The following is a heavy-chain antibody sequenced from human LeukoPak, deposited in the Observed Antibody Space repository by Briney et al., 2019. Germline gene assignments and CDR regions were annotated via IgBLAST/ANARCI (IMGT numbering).Heavy chain of an antibody. D-gene: IGHD3-16*01. CDR1: GFTFSRCW. CDR2: INTDGSST. J-gene: IGHJ4*02. Sequence: GGSLRLSCAASGFTFSRCWMHWVRQTPGKGLVWVSRINTDGSSTSYADSVKGRFTVSRDNSKNTLHLQMKSLRADDTAVYYCGSSPYVWGIDHWGQGTPVTVSS. V-gene: IGHV3-74*01. CDR3: GSSPYVWGIDH.